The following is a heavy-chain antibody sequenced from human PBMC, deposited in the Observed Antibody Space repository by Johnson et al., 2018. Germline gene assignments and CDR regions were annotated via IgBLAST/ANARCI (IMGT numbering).Heavy chain of an antibody. D-gene: IGHD3-10*01. CDR3: ARRGVSTDYYYYMDV. CDR1: GFPFSDYS. Sequence: QVQLVESGGGLVKPGGSLRLSCAASGFPFSDYSMTWVRQAPGKGLAWILYSGNVLYYADSVKGRFTISRDNAKNSLFLQMNSLRAEDTAVYYCARRGVSTDYYYYMDVWGKGTTVTVSS. CDR2: SGNVL. V-gene: IGHV3-11*04. J-gene: IGHJ6*03.